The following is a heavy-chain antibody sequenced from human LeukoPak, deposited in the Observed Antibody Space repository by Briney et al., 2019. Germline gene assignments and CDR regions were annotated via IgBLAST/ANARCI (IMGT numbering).Heavy chain of an antibody. Sequence: GGSLRLSCAASGFTFSSYEMNWLRQAPGKGLEWVSHISSIGTTIYYADSVKGQFTISRDNAKNSLFLQMNSLRAEDTAVYYCAVGWGHWGQGTLVTVSS. J-gene: IGHJ4*02. CDR2: ISSIGTTI. V-gene: IGHV3-48*03. D-gene: IGHD1-26*01. CDR1: GFTFSSYE. CDR3: AVGWGH.